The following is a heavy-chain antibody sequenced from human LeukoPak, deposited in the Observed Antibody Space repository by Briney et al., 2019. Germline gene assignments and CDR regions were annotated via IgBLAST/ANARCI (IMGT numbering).Heavy chain of an antibody. CDR3: AREVNYYDSSGYYYVNWFDP. CDR2: IIPIFGTA. Sequence: ASVRVSCKASGGTFSSYAISWVRQAPGQGLEWMGGIIPIFGTANYAQKFQGRVTITTDESTSTAYIELSSLRSEDTAVYYCAREVNYYDSSGYYYVNWFDPWGQGTLVTVSS. J-gene: IGHJ5*02. V-gene: IGHV1-69*05. CDR1: GGTFSSYA. D-gene: IGHD3-22*01.